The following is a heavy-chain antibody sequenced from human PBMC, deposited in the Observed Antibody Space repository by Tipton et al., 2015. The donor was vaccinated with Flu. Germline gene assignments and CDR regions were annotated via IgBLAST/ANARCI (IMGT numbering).Heavy chain of an antibody. J-gene: IGHJ4*02. CDR1: GGSIRSNNYN. Sequence: LRLSCTVSGGSIRSNNYNWGWLRQPPGKGLEWIGSVNYGGGTSYNPSLESRLTISLDTPKNHFSLRLSPVTAADTAEYYCATRRDYYDSSEFDYWGQGALVTVSS. CDR3: ATRRDYYDSSEFDY. V-gene: IGHV4-39*07. CDR2: VNYGGGT. D-gene: IGHD3-22*01.